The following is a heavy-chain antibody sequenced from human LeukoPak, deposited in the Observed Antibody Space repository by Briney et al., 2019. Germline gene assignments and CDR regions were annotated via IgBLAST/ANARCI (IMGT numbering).Heavy chain of an antibody. CDR2: IYYSGST. Sequence: SETLSLTCTVPGGSISSYYWSWIRQPPGKGLEWIGYIYYSGSTNYNPSLKSRVTISVDTSKNQFSLKLSSVTAADTAVYYCASGSRSNYYYYYMDVWGKGTTVTVSS. J-gene: IGHJ6*03. V-gene: IGHV4-59*01. CDR1: GGSISSYY. CDR3: ASGSRSNYYYYYMDV. D-gene: IGHD1-26*01.